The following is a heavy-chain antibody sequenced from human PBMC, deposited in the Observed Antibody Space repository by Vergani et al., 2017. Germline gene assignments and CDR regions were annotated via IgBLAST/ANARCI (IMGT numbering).Heavy chain of an antibody. Sequence: QVQLQQWGAGLLKPSETLSLTCAVSGYSISSGYYWGWIRQPPGKGLEWIGSIYHSGSTYYNPSLKSRVTISVDTSKNQFSLKLSSVTAADTAVYYCARIVVVPALRIDPWGHGTLVTVSS. CDR1: GYSISSGYY. CDR2: IYHSGST. J-gene: IGHJ5*02. CDR3: ARIVVVPALRIDP. D-gene: IGHD2-2*01. V-gene: IGHV4-38-2*01.